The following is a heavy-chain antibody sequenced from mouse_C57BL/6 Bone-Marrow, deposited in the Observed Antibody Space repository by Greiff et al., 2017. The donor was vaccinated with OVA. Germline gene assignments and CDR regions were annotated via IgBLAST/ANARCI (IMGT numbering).Heavy chain of an antibody. CDR2: ISYDGSN. D-gene: IGHD4-1*01. CDR3: AREDWH. CDR1: GYSITSGYY. Sequence: VQLQQSGPGLVKPSQSLSLTCSVTGYSITSGYYWNWIRQFPGNKLEWMGYISYDGSNNYNPSLKNRISITRDTSKNQFFLKLNSVTTEDTATYYCAREDWHWGQGTLVTVSA. J-gene: IGHJ3*01. V-gene: IGHV3-6*01.